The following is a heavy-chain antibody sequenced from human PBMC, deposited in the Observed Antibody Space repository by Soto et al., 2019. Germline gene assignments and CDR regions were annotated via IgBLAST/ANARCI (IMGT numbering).Heavy chain of an antibody. V-gene: IGHV3-66*01. D-gene: IGHD4-17*01. CDR2: IYTDGRT. CDR3: ARDLGTVTTPSGAFDI. CDR1: GFTVSRDF. Sequence: EVQMVESGGGLVQPGGSLRLSCAASGFTVSRDFMSWVRQAPGKGLEWVAVIYTDGRTYFADSVKGRFTIFRDNSTNTLHLQANSLRAEDTAVYYCARDLGTVTTPSGAFDIWGQGTMVTVSA. J-gene: IGHJ3*02.